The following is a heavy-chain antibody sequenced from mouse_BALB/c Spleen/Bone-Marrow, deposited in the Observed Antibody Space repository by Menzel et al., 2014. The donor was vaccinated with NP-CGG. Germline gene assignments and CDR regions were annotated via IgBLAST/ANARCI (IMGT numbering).Heavy chain of an antibody. CDR2: ILPGSGST. V-gene: IGHV1-9*01. J-gene: IGHJ3*01. CDR1: GYTFSSYW. Sequence: VKLMEPGAELMKPGASVKISCKATGYTFSSYWIEWVKQRPGHGLEWIGEILPGSGSTNYNEKFKGKATFTADTSSNTAYMQLSSLTSGDSAVYYCARRGISWFAYWGQGTLVTVSA. CDR3: ARRGISWFAY.